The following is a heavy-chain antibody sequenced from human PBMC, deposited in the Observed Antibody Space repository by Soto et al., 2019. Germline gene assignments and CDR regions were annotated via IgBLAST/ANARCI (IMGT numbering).Heavy chain of an antibody. CDR3: ARALNGYNYYYYGMDV. J-gene: IGHJ6*02. CDR2: INHSGST. Sequence: QVQLQQWGAGLLKPSETLSLTCAVYGGSFSGYYWSWIRQPPGKGLEWIGEINHSGSTNYNPSLKSRVTISVDTSKNQFFLKLISVTAADTAVYYCARALNGYNYYYYGMDVWGQGTTVTVSS. V-gene: IGHV4-34*01. CDR1: GGSFSGYY. D-gene: IGHD5-12*01.